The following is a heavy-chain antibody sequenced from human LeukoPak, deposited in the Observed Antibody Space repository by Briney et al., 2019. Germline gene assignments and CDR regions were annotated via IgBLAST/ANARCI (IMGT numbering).Heavy chain of an antibody. J-gene: IGHJ4*02. D-gene: IGHD6-19*01. CDR2: ISTYNGNT. CDR3: ARSSLAVAGSVFDY. V-gene: IGHV1-18*01. Sequence: ASLMVSCRASGYTFTSYGISWVRQAPGQGLEWMGWISTYNGNTHYAQKLQGRVTMTTDTSTSTAYMELRSLRSDDTAVYYCARSSLAVAGSVFDYWGQGTLVTVSS. CDR1: GYTFTSYG.